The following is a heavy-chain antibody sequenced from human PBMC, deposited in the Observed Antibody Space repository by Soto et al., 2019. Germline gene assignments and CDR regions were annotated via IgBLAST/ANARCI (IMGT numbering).Heavy chain of an antibody. CDR1: GYTFTSYY. D-gene: IGHD3-10*01. CDR3: ASRAGSGSYLDY. V-gene: IGHV1-46*01. CDR2: INPSGGST. Sequence: QVQLVQSGAEVKKPGASVKVSCKASGYTFTSYYMHWVRQAPGQGLERMGIINPSGGSTSYAQKFQGRITMTRDTSTSTVYMELSSLRSDDTAVYYCASRAGSGSYLDYWGQGTLVTVS. J-gene: IGHJ4*02.